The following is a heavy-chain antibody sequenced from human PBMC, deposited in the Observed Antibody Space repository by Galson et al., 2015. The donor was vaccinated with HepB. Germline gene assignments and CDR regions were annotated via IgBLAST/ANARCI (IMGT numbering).Heavy chain of an antibody. Sequence: PALVKPTQTLTLTCTFSGFSLSTSGMCVSWIRQPPGKALEWLALIDWDDDKYYSTSLKTRLTISKDTSKNQVVLTMTNMDPVDTATYYCARSAYYDFWSGYYFDYWGQGTLVTVSS. CDR1: GFSLSTSGMC. J-gene: IGHJ4*02. D-gene: IGHD3-3*01. CDR2: IDWDDDK. CDR3: ARSAYYDFWSGYYFDY. V-gene: IGHV2-70*01.